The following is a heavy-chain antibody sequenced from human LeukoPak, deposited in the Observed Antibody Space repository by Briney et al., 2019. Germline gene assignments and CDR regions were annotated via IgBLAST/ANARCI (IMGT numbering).Heavy chain of an antibody. Sequence: GGSLRLSCAASGFTFSSYSMNWVRQAPGKGLEWVANIKTDGSLIYYVDSMKGRFTISRDNAKNSLYLQMNSLRVEDTAVYYCARDLNWETYWGQGTLVSVSS. CDR2: IKTDGSLI. CDR1: GFTFSSYS. V-gene: IGHV3-7*01. J-gene: IGHJ4*02. CDR3: ARDLNWETY. D-gene: IGHD7-27*01.